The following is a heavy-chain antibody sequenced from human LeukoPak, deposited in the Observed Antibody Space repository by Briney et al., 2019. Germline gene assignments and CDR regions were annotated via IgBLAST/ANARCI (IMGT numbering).Heavy chain of an antibody. D-gene: IGHD3-3*01. J-gene: IGHJ6*02. CDR3: ARVSPDYDFWSGYYDYGMDV. V-gene: IGHV4-34*01. Sequence: NASETLSLTCAVYGGSFSGYYWSWIRQPPGKGLEWIGEINHSGSTNYNPSLKSRVTISVDTSKNQFSLKLSSVTAADTAVYYCARVSPDYDFWSGYYDYGMDVWGQGTTVTVSS. CDR2: INHSGST. CDR1: GGSFSGYY.